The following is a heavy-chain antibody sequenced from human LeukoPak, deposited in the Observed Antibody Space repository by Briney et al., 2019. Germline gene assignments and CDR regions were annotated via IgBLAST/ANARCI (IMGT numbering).Heavy chain of an antibody. CDR2: IKQDGSEK. J-gene: IGHJ4*02. CDR3: AKGLRWCDN. D-gene: IGHD4-23*01. CDR1: GTTFSTSW. V-gene: IGHV3-7*04. Sequence: GGSLRLSCAASGTTFSTSWMSWVRQAPGKGLEWVANIKQDGSEKYYVDSVKGRFTISRDNAKNSLYLQMNSLTAEDTAVYYCAKGLRWCDNWGQGTLVTVSS.